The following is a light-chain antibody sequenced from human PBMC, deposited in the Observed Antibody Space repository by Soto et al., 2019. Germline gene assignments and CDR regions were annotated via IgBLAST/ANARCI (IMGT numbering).Light chain of an antibody. V-gene: IGKV1-39*01. J-gene: IGKJ1*01. CDR2: AAS. CDR1: QSIGTF. Sequence: DIPMAQSPSSLSASLGDTVSITCRASQSIGTFLNWYQQSPGTAPKLLIYAASRLQTGVPSRVSGSGSGTLFTRTVGSLQPEDLAPYYCQQSYIIPHTFCQGTQLEV. CDR3: QQSYIIPHT.